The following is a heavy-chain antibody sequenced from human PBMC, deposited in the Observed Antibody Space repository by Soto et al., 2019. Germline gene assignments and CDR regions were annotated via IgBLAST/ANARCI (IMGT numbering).Heavy chain of an antibody. V-gene: IGHV3-23*01. J-gene: IGHJ2*01. CDR1: GFTFNTYA. Sequence: EVQMLESGGGLVQPGGSRRLSCAVSGFTFNTYAMSWVRQAPGKGLEWVSGIDGSGRNTFYADSLKGRFANYRDNSKNTLFLQMNSLRAEDTAVYYCARRTVVTASTYWYFDLWGRGTLVAVSS. CDR2: IDGSGRNT. CDR3: ARRTVVTASTYWYFDL. D-gene: IGHD2-21*02.